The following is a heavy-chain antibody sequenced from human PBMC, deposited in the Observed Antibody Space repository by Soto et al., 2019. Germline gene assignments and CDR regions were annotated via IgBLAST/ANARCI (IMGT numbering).Heavy chain of an antibody. CDR1: GYSFASYW. Sequence: GESLKISCKGSGYSFASYWIGWVRQMPGKGLEWMGNIYPGDSDTRYSPSFQGQVTISADKSISTAYLQWSSLKASDTAMYYCARTDSNYESDPYYYYGMDVWGQGTTVTVSS. CDR2: IYPGDSDT. CDR3: ARTDSNYESDPYYYYGMDV. J-gene: IGHJ6*02. V-gene: IGHV5-51*01. D-gene: IGHD4-4*01.